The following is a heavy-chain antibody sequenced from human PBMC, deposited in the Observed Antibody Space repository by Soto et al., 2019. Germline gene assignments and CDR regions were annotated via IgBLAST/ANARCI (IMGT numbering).Heavy chain of an antibody. CDR2: IYYSGST. V-gene: IGHV4-59*01. CDR1: GGSISSYY. Sequence: SETLSLTCTVSGGSISSYYWSWIRQPPGKGLEWIGYIYYSGSTNYNPSLKSRVTISVDTSKNQFSLKLSSVTAADTAVYYCARDRWFDPWGQGTLVT. J-gene: IGHJ5*02. CDR3: ARDRWFDP.